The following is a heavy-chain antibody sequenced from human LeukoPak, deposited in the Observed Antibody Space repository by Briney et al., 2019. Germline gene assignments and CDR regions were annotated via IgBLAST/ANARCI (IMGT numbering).Heavy chain of an antibody. D-gene: IGHD3-10*01. J-gene: IGHJ4*02. Sequence: SETLSLTCAVSGGSISSSNWWSRVRQPPGKGLEWIGEIYHSGSTNYNPSLKSRVTISVDEYKNQFSLKLSSVTAADTAVYYCARELRYYYGSGSYSDFDYGGQGTLVTVSS. V-gene: IGHV4-4*02. CDR3: ARELRYYYGSGSYSDFDY. CDR2: IYHSGST. CDR1: GGSISSSNW.